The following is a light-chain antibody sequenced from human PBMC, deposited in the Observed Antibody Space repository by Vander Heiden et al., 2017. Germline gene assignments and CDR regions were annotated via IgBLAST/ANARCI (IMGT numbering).Light chain of an antibody. Sequence: SYVLPQPPSVSVAPGQTARITCGGNNIRSKSVHCSQQKPGQDAVLVVDDDSDRPSGIPERCSGSNSGNTATLTINRGEAGDEADDYCQVWDSSSDHPYVFGTGTKVTVL. J-gene: IGLJ1*01. V-gene: IGLV3-21*02. CDR2: DDS. CDR3: QVWDSSSDHPYV. CDR1: NIRSKS.